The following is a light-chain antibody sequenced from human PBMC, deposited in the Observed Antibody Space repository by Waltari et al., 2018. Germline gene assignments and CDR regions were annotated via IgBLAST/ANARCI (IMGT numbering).Light chain of an antibody. V-gene: IGLV1-40*01. Sequence: QSVLTQPPPVSGAPGQKITISSTGSSSNTRAPSAVHWYQHLPGTLPKLLIYGNHNRPSGVPDRFSGSRSGTSASLAITGLQAEDEADYYCQSYDSSLSGSVFGGGTKLTVL. CDR3: QSYDSSLSGSV. CDR1: SSNTRAPSA. CDR2: GNH. J-gene: IGLJ2*01.